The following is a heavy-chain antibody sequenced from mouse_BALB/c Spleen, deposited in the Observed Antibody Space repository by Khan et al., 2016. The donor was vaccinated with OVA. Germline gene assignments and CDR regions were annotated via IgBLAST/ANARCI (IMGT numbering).Heavy chain of an antibody. J-gene: IGHJ2*01. D-gene: IGHD1-1*01. Sequence: EVQLQESGPGLVQPSQSLSLICTATGYSITSDYAWNWIRQFPGNKLELMGFISYSGNTNYNPSLKSRISISRDTSKNKLFLQLNSVTTEDTATAYYARVYGADFDYWGQGTTLTVSS. CDR1: GYSITSDYA. V-gene: IGHV3-2*02. CDR2: ISYSGNT. CDR3: ARVYGADFDY.